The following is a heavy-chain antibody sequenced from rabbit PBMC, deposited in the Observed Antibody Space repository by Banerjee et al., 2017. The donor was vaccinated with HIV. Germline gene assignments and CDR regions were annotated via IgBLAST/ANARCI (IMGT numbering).Heavy chain of an antibody. V-gene: IGHV1S45*01. CDR1: GIDFSSNA. J-gene: IGHJ4*01. CDR3: VRFDRVYGYFDL. Sequence: QQQLEESGGGLVQPEGSLTLTCKASGIDFSSNAMCWVRQAPGKGLEWIACINSSSRNVVYASWATGRFTISKTSSTTVTLQMTSLTAADTATYFCVRFDRVYGYFDLWGQGTLVTVS. CDR2: INSSSRNV. D-gene: IGHD6-1*01.